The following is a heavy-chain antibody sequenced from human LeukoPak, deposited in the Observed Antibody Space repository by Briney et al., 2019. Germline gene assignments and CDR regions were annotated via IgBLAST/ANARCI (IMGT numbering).Heavy chain of an antibody. Sequence: LGESLKISCKGSGYSFTSYWIGWVRQMPGKGLEWMGIIYPGDSDTRYSPSFQGQVTISADKSISTAYLQWSSLKASDTAMYYCARPNGQQPTKYYFDYWGQGTLVTVSS. V-gene: IGHV5-51*01. CDR2: IYPGDSDT. D-gene: IGHD6-13*01. CDR1: GYSFTSYW. J-gene: IGHJ4*02. CDR3: ARPNGQQPTKYYFDY.